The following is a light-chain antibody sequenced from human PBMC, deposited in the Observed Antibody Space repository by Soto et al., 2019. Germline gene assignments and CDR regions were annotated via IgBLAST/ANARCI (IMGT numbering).Light chain of an antibody. CDR3: CSYAGSSTVV. J-gene: IGLJ2*01. CDR2: EVS. CDR1: SSYVGSYNL. V-gene: IGLV2-23*02. Sequence: QSALTQPASVSGSPGQSITISCTGTSSYVGSYNLVSWYQQHPGKAPKLMIYEVSQRPSGVSNRFSGSKSGNTASLTISGLQAEDEADYYCCSYAGSSTVVFGGGTKVTVL.